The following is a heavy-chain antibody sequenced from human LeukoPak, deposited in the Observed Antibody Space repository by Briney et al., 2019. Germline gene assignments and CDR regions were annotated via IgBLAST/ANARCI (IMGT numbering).Heavy chain of an antibody. CDR1: GFTFSSYG. V-gene: IGHV3-30*03. D-gene: IGHD1-7*01. J-gene: IGHJ4*02. Sequence: GRSLRLSCAASGFTFSSYGMHWVRQAPGKGLEWVAVISYDGSNKYYADSVKGRFTISRDNSKNTLYLQMNSLRAEDTAVYYCARDRNWNYGLYYFDYWGQGALVTVSS. CDR3: ARDRNWNYGLYYFDY. CDR2: ISYDGSNK.